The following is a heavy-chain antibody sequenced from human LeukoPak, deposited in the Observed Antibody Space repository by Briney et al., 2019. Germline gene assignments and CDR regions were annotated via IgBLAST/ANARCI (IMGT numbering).Heavy chain of an antibody. V-gene: IGHV3-23*01. CDR2: ISGSGGST. D-gene: IGHD6-13*01. CDR3: ATVGGSSWYGVY. Sequence: PGESLRLSCAASGFTFSSHWMTWVRQAPGEGLEWVSAISGSGGSTYYADSVKGRFTISRDNSKNTLYLQMNSLRAEDTAVYYCATVGGSSWYGVYWGQGTLVTVSS. J-gene: IGHJ4*02. CDR1: GFTFSSHW.